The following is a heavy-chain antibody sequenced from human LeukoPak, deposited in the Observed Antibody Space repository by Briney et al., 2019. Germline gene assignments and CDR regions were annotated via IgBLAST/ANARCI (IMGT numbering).Heavy chain of an antibody. D-gene: IGHD3-16*01. CDR1: GFTFSRHW. Sequence: GGSLRLSCAGSGFTFSRHWMTWVRQAPGKGLEWVANIKEDGSEKNYVDSAKGRFTISRDNAKNSLYLQMNSLRAEDTAVYFCARGGGLDVWGQGATVTVSS. V-gene: IGHV3-7*03. CDR3: ARGGGLDV. J-gene: IGHJ6*02. CDR2: IKEDGSEK.